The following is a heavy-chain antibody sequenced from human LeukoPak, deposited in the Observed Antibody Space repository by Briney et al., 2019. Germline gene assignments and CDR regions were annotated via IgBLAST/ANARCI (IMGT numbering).Heavy chain of an antibody. J-gene: IGHJ6*03. CDR3: ATRAAAGTYYYYYMDV. CDR1: GFTFSSYW. V-gene: IGHV3-7*01. D-gene: IGHD6-13*01. CDR2: IKQDGSEK. Sequence: GGSLRLSCAASGFTFSSYWMSWVRQAPGKGLECVANIKQDGSEKYYVDSVKGRFTISRDNAKNSLYLQMNSLRAEDTAVYYCATRAAAGTYYYYYMDVWGKGTTVTVSS.